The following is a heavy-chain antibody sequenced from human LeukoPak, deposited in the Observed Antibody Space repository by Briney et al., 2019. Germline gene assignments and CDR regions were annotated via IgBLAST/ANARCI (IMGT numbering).Heavy chain of an antibody. V-gene: IGHV1-46*01. CDR3: ARSWDYYDSSGQDAFDI. CDR2: INPSGGST. D-gene: IGHD3-22*01. CDR1: GYTFTSYY. J-gene: IGHJ3*02. Sequence: ASVKVSCKASGYTFTSYYMHWVRQAPGQGLEWMGIINPSGGSTSYAQKFQGRVTMTRDTSTSTVYMELSSLRSEDTAVYYCARSWDYYDSSGQDAFDIWGQGIMVTVSS.